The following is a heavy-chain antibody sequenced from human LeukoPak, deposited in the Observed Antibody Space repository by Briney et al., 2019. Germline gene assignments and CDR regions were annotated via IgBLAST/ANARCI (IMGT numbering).Heavy chain of an antibody. V-gene: IGHV1-8*01. CDR3: ARANYYGSGKKDLDY. CDR2: MNPNSGNT. D-gene: IGHD3-10*01. CDR1: GYTFTTYD. J-gene: IGHJ4*02. Sequence: PGASVKVSCKASGYTFTTYDINWVRQATGQGLEWMGWMNPNSGNTGYAQKFQGRVTMTRNTSMSTAYMELSSLRSEDMAVYYCARANYYGSGKKDLDYWGQGTLVTVSS.